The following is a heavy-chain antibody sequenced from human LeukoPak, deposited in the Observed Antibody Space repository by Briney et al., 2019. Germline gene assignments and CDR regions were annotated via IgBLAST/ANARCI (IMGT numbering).Heavy chain of an antibody. CDR1: GFTFSSYW. D-gene: IGHD6-6*01. CDR2: INTDGSST. J-gene: IGHJ4*02. Sequence: GGSLRLSCAASGFTFSSYWMHWVRQVPGKGLVWVSRINTDGSSTNYADSVKGRFTISRDNAKNTLYVQVNGLRVEDTAVYYCARAGISGRPPDYWGQGTLVTASS. CDR3: ARAGISGRPPDY. V-gene: IGHV3-74*01.